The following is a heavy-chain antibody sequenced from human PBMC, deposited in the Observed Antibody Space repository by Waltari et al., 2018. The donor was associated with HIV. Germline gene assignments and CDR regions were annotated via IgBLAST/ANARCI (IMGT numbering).Heavy chain of an antibody. CDR1: GFTFSSNW. V-gene: IGHV3-7*01. CDR2: IKQDGSEK. CDR3: AGGGVLLWFGDLNWFDP. D-gene: IGHD3-10*01. J-gene: IGHJ5*02. Sequence: EVQLVESGGGLVQPGGSLRLSCAASGFTFSSNWMSWVRQAPGKGLEWVANIKQDGSEKYYVDSVKGRFTISRDNAKNSLYLQMNSLRAEDTAVYYSAGGGVLLWFGDLNWFDPWGQGTLVTVSS.